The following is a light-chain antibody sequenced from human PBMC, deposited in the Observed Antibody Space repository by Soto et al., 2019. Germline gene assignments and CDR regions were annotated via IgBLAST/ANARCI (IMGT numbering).Light chain of an antibody. Sequence: DIQMTQSPSSLSASVGDRVTITCRASQSISFYLNWYQQKPGKAPKLLIYAASTLQSGVPSWFSGSGSGTDFTLTISSLQPEDFATYYCQQSYSTPYTFGPGTKLEIK. CDR2: AAS. V-gene: IGKV1-39*01. J-gene: IGKJ2*01. CDR3: QQSYSTPYT. CDR1: QSISFY.